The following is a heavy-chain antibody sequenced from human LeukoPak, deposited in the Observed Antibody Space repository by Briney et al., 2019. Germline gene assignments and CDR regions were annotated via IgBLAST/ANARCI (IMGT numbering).Heavy chain of an antibody. CDR2: IIDSGNSI. CDR3: AKDPIFSGSYGVFDY. D-gene: IGHD1-26*01. CDR1: GFTFRSCA. Sequence: GGSLRLSCAASGFTFRSCAMSGVRQAPGKGLEWVSTIIDSGNSIYYADSAAGRFTISRDNSKNTLYLQMNSLRAGDTAVYYCAKDPIFSGSYGVFDYWGLGTLVTVSS. J-gene: IGHJ4*02. V-gene: IGHV3-23*01.